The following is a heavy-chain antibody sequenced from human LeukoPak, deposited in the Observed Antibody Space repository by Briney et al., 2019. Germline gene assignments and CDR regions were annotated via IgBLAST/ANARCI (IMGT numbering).Heavy chain of an antibody. CDR2: INPSGGST. J-gene: IGHJ5*02. D-gene: IGHD2-2*01. Sequence: ASVKVSCKASGYTFTGYYMHWVRQAPGQGLEWMGIINPSGGSTSYAQKFQGRVTMTRDTSTSTVYMELSSLRSEDTAVYYCASQIARAVVPAAIRRVHWFDPWGQGTLVTVSS. CDR1: GYTFTGYY. CDR3: ASQIARAVVPAAIRRVHWFDP. V-gene: IGHV1-46*01.